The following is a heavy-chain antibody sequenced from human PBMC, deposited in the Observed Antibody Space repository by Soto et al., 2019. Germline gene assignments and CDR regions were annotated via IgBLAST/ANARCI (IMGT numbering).Heavy chain of an antibody. Sequence: QVHLVESGGGVVQPGRSLRLSCAASGLNFNRNGMHWVRQAPGKGLEWVAVIWYDGSKESYSDSVKGRFTISRDNSKNMLYLQMNSVRVEDTAEYFCARDRSAGNYFYYGIDVWGQGTTVTVSS. CDR2: IWYDGSKE. CDR3: ARDRSAGNYFYYGIDV. V-gene: IGHV3-33*01. CDR1: GLNFNRNG. J-gene: IGHJ6*02. D-gene: IGHD1-1*01.